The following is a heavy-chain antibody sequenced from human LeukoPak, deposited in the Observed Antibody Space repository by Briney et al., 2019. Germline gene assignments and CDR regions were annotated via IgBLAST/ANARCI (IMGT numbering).Heavy chain of an antibody. Sequence: HPGGSLRLSCAASGFTFSSYAMSWVRQAPGKGLEWVSAISGSGDSTYYADSVKGRFTISRDNSKNTLYLQMNSLRAEDTAVYYCAKALLDHVDTAMVPWGQGTLVTVSS. V-gene: IGHV3-23*01. CDR1: GFTFSSYA. CDR2: ISGSGDST. J-gene: IGHJ5*02. CDR3: AKALLDHVDTAMVP. D-gene: IGHD5-18*01.